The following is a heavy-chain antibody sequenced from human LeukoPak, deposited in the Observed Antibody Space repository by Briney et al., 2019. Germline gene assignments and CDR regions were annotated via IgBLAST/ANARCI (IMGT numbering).Heavy chain of an antibody. J-gene: IGHJ3*02. CDR1: GFTSSSYW. CDR3: ARANFRDAFDI. CDR2: IKYDGSEK. V-gene: IGHV3-7*01. Sequence: PGGSLRLSCAASGFTSSSYWMSWVRQAPGKGLEWVANIKYDGSEKDYVDSVKGRFTISRDNAKNSLYLQMNSLRAEDTAVYYCARANFRDAFDIWGQGTMVTVSS. D-gene: IGHD4/OR15-4a*01.